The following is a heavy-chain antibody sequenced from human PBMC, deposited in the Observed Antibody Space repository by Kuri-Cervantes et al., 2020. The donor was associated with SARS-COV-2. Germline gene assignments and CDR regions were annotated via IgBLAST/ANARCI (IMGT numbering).Heavy chain of an antibody. CDR3: ARVGNASNYVGWFDP. D-gene: IGHD4-23*01. J-gene: IGHJ5*02. V-gene: IGHV1-69*13. Sequence: SLKVSCKTSEGTFYNSAISWARQAPGQGLEWMGRVIPIFGTANYAQKFQGRVTITADESTSTAYMELSSLRSEDTAVYYCARVGNASNYVGWFDPWGQGTLVTVSS. CDR2: VIPIFGTA. CDR1: EGTFYNSA.